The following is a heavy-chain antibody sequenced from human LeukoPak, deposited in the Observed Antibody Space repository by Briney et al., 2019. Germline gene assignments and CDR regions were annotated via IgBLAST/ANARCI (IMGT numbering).Heavy chain of an antibody. D-gene: IGHD3-3*01. CDR3: AREPIATFGVITTRAFDV. CDR2: IYTSVSI. V-gene: IGHV4-4*08. CDR1: GGSISSYY. Sequence: SETLSLTCTVSGGSISSYYWSWIRQPPGKGLEWIGRIYTSVSIIYNPSLKSRVTISIDTSKNQFSLKLSSVTAADTAVYYCAREPIATFGVITTRAFDVWGQGAMVTVSS. J-gene: IGHJ3*01.